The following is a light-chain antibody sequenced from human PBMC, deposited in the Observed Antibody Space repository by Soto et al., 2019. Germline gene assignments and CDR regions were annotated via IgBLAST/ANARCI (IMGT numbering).Light chain of an antibody. CDR3: QQYGSSPLT. V-gene: IGKV3-20*01. J-gene: IGKJ1*01. Sequence: ETVLTQSPDTLSLSPGERAILSCRASQSVSSTYLAWYQQKPGQAPRLLIYGASSRATGIPDRLSGSGSGTDFTLTISRLEPEDFAVYYCQQYGSSPLTFGQGTKVDIK. CDR1: QSVSSTY. CDR2: GAS.